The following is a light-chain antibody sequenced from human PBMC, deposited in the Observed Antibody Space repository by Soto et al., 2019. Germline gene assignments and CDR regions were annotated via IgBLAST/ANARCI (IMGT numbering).Light chain of an antibody. CDR1: QSVSSK. CDR3: QQYSDWPPIT. Sequence: EVVMTQSPATLSVSPGERATLSCRASQSVSSKLAWYQQRPGQAPRLLIYDTSTRATGIPARFSGSGTGTDFTLTISSLQSEDFALYYCQQYSDWPPITFGQGTKVEIK. J-gene: IGKJ1*01. CDR2: DTS. V-gene: IGKV3-15*01.